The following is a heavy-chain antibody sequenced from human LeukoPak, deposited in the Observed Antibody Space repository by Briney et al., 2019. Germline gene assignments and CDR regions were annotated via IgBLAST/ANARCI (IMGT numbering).Heavy chain of an antibody. Sequence: SGGSLRLSCAASGFTFSNYAMSWVRQAPGKGPEWVSAISGSDGRTFYADFVKGRSTISRDNFRNTLYLQMNSLRPEDTAVYYCVKESPYGSPRFYYFDDWGRGTLVTVSS. CDR2: ISGSDGRT. CDR1: GFTFSNYA. V-gene: IGHV3-23*01. CDR3: VKESPYGSPRFYYFDD. J-gene: IGHJ4*02. D-gene: IGHD1-26*01.